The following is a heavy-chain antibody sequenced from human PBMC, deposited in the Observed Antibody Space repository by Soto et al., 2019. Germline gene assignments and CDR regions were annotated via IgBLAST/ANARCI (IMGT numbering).Heavy chain of an antibody. CDR1: GGSISSGGYY. CDR2: IYYSGST. D-gene: IGHD3-10*01. V-gene: IGHV4-31*03. J-gene: IGHJ6*03. Sequence: PSETLSLTCTVSGGSISSGGYYWSWIRQHPGKGLEWIGYIYYSGSTYYNPSLKSRVTISVDTSKNQFSLKLSSVTAADTAVYYCAREPDPTLLWFGERYYYYMDVWGKGTTVTVSS. CDR3: AREPDPTLLWFGERYYYYMDV.